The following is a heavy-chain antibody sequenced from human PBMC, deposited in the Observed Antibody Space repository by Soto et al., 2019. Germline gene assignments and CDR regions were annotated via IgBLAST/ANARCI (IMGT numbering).Heavy chain of an antibody. V-gene: IGHV4-38-2*01. Sequence: QVQLQESGPGLVKPSETLSLTCAVSGYSISSGYYWGWIRQPPGKGLEWIGSIYHSGSTYYNASLKSRVTISVDTSKNQFSLKLTSVTDADTAVYYCASGIDFYYAMDVWGQGTTVTVSS. CDR3: ASGIDFYYAMDV. CDR2: IYHSGST. CDR1: GYSISSGYY. J-gene: IGHJ6*01.